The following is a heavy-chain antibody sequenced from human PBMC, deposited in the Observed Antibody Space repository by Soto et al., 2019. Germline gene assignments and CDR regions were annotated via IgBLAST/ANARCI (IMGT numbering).Heavy chain of an antibody. D-gene: IGHD3-22*01. V-gene: IGHV4-4*02. Sequence: SETLSLTCAVSGGSISSSNWWSWVRQPPGKGLEWIGEIYHSGSTNYNPSLKSRVTISVDKSKNQFSLKLSSVTAADTAVYYRARDLFTMIEDYYGMDVWGQGTTVTVSS. CDR1: GGSISSSNW. CDR3: ARDLFTMIEDYYGMDV. J-gene: IGHJ6*02. CDR2: IYHSGST.